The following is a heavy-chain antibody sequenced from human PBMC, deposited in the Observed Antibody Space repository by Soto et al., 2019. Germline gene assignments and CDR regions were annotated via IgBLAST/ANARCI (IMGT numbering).Heavy chain of an antibody. D-gene: IGHD2-21*02. CDR3: ARDLRLDS. V-gene: IGHV4-31*03. Sequence: SETLSLTCTVSSGSISSGGYYWNWIRQHPGKGLEWIAYIYYSGSTYYNPSLKSRVTISIDTSKNQFSLILSSVTAADTAVYYCARDLRLDSWGPGTLVTVSS. J-gene: IGHJ4*02. CDR2: IYYSGST. CDR1: SGSISSGGYY.